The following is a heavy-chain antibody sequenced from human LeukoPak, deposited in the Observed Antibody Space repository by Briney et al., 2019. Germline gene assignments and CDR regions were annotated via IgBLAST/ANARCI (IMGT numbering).Heavy chain of an antibody. V-gene: IGHV4-4*07. CDR2: FYAIGST. CDR1: GGPINTHN. Sequence: PSETLPLTCTVSGGPINTHNWSWIRQPAGKTLEWLGRFYAIGSTTYNPSLKSRLTISVDTSKNQISLKLISMAAADTAAYYCARTGYTSGWGDAFDIWGQGTFVTVSS. J-gene: IGHJ3*02. CDR3: ARTGYTSGWGDAFDI. D-gene: IGHD6-19*01.